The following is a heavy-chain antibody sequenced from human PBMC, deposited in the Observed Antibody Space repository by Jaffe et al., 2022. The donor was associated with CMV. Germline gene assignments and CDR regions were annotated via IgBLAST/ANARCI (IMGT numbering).Heavy chain of an antibody. CDR3: TLYSSGYYYGDY. D-gene: IGHD3-22*01. CDR1: GFIFRNAW. Sequence: EVQLVESGGGLVKSGGSLRLSCAASGFIFRNAWMSWVRQAPGKGLEWVGHIKSKTDGGTTDYAAPVKGRFTISRDDSKNTLYLQMNSLKTEDTAVYYCTLYSSGYYYGDYWGQGTLVTVSS. CDR2: IKSKTDGGTT. V-gene: IGHV3-15*01. J-gene: IGHJ4*02.